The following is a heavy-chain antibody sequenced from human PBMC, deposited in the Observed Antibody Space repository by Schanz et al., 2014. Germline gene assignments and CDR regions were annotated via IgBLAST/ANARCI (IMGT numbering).Heavy chain of an antibody. J-gene: IGHJ3*02. CDR3: AFDRDDAYDI. D-gene: IGHD3-9*01. V-gene: IGHV1-46*01. CDR1: GGTFSSYA. Sequence: QVPLVQSGAEVKKPGSSVKVSCKASGGTFSSYAFSWVRQAPGQGLEWMGRIYLSDGSTRYAQKFQGRVTVTRDTSTTTVYMDLSSLISEDTAVYYCAFDRDDAYDIWGQGTTVTVSS. CDR2: IYLSDGST.